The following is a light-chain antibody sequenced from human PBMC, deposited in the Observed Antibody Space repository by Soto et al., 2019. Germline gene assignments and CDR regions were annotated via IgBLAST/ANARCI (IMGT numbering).Light chain of an antibody. J-gene: IGKJ2*01. V-gene: IGKV3D-15*01. Sequence: IVMTQSPATLSASLRERVTLSCRASQSVRKDLAWYQQKPGQAPRLRIYAASARATGVPDRFSGSGSGTDFTLIISSLQSDDFGVYYCQQYHDWPPSTFGQGTNLEI. CDR1: QSVRKD. CDR3: QQYHDWPPST. CDR2: AAS.